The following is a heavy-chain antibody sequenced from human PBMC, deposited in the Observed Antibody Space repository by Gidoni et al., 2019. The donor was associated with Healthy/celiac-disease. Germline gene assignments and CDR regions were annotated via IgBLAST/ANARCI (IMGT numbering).Heavy chain of an antibody. CDR1: GYTFTGYY. CDR3: ARDQEGGDYWSADY. CDR2: INPNSGGT. J-gene: IGHJ4*02. Sequence: QVQLVQSGAAVQKPGASVKVSCKASGYTFTGYYMHWVRQAPGQGLEWMGWINPNSGGTNDAQKFQGRVTMTRDTSISTAYMELSRLRSDDTAVYYCARDQEGGDYWSADYWGQGTLVTVSS. V-gene: IGHV1-2*02. D-gene: IGHD4-17*01.